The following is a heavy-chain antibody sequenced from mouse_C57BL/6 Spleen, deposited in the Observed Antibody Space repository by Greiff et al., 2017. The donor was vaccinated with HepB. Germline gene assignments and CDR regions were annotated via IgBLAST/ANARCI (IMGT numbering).Heavy chain of an antibody. D-gene: IGHD2-4*01. V-gene: IGHV1-50*01. CDR3: ARFLYDYDEGFDY. Sequence: VQLQQPGAELVKPGASVKLSCKASGYTFTSYWMQWVKQRPGQGLEWIGEIDPSDSYTNYNQKFKGKATLTVDTSSSTAYMQLSSLTSEDSAVYYCARFLYDYDEGFDYWGQGTLVTVSA. J-gene: IGHJ3*01. CDR1: GYTFTSYW. CDR2: IDPSDSYT.